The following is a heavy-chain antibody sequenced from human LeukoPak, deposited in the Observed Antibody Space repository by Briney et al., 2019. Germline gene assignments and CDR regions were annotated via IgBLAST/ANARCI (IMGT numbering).Heavy chain of an antibody. CDR1: GYTFTSYD. CDR3: ARGRIAVAGVFDY. D-gene: IGHD6-19*01. Sequence: GASVKVSCKASGYTFTSYDINWVRQATGQGLEWMGWMNPNSGNTGYAQKFQGRVTMTRNTSISTAYMEVRSLRSDDTAVYYCARGRIAVAGVFDYWGQGTLVTVSS. J-gene: IGHJ4*02. CDR2: MNPNSGNT. V-gene: IGHV1-8*01.